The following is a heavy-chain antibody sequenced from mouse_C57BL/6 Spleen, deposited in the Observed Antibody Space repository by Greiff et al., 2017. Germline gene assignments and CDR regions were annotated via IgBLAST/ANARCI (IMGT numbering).Heavy chain of an antibody. Sequence: QVQLQQSGAELARPGASVKLSCKASGYTFTSYGKSWVKQRTGQGLEWIGEIYPRSGHTYYNEKFKGKATLTADKSSSTEYMELRSLTSEDSAVYFCARESYYYGSSPAWFAYWGQGTLVTVSA. CDR1: GYTFTSYG. CDR2: IYPRSGHT. V-gene: IGHV1-81*01. D-gene: IGHD1-1*01. J-gene: IGHJ3*01. CDR3: ARESYYYGSSPAWFAY.